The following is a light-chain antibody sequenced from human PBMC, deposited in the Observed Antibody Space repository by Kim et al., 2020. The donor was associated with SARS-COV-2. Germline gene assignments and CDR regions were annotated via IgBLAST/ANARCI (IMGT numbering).Light chain of an antibody. CDR1: QSVAGN. CDR3: QQYTYWPLA. CDR2: GAS. V-gene: IGKV3-15*01. Sequence: VSPGESATLCCRTSQSVAGNLAWFQQKPGESHRLIIDGASTRATGIPDRFSGSGSGTEFTLTISSLQSEDVAVYFCQQYTYWPLAFGGGTKVDIK. J-gene: IGKJ4*01.